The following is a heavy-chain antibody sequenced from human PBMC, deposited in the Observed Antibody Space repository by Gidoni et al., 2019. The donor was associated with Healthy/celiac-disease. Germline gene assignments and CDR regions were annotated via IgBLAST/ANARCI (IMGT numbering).Heavy chain of an antibody. Sequence: EVQLVESGGGLVKPGGSLRLSCAASGFTFSSYRMNWVRQAPGKGLELVSSISSSSRYIYYADSVKGRFTISRDNAKNSLYLQMNSLRAEDTSVYYCARDGGYCSSTSCYRDYYYYYGMDVWGQGTTVTVSS. V-gene: IGHV3-21*01. J-gene: IGHJ6*02. CDR1: GFTFSSYR. CDR2: ISSSSRYI. D-gene: IGHD2-2*02. CDR3: ARDGGYCSSTSCYRDYYYYYGMDV.